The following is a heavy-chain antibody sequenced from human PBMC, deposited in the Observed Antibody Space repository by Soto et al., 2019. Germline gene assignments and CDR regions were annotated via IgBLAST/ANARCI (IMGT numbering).Heavy chain of an antibody. D-gene: IGHD6-19*01. V-gene: IGHV3-20*04. CDR3: ARDILWQWLGLSRYYGMDV. Sequence: GGSLRLSCAASGFTFDDYGMSWVRQAPGKGLEWVSGINWNGGSTGYADSVKGRFTISRDNAKNSLYLQMNSLRAEDTALYYCARDILWQWLGLSRYYGMDVWGQGTTVTVSS. J-gene: IGHJ6*02. CDR1: GFTFDDYG. CDR2: INWNGGST.